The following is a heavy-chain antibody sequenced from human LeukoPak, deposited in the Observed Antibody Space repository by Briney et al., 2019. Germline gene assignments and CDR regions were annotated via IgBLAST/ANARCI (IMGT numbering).Heavy chain of an antibody. V-gene: IGHV3-66*01. D-gene: IGHD1-14*01. CDR3: ARESNGIFDY. CDR2: IYSDGTT. CDR1: GFTVTTNY. J-gene: IGHJ4*02. Sequence: GGSLRLSCAASGFTVTTNYMTWVRQAPGRGLEWVSVIYSDGTTYYADSVKGRLTISRDISKNTLYLQMNSLRAEDTAVYYCARESNGIFDYWGQGTLVTVSS.